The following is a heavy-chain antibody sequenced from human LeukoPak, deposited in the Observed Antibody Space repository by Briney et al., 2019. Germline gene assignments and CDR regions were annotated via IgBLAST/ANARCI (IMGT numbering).Heavy chain of an antibody. J-gene: IGHJ5*02. V-gene: IGHV4-30-4*08. CDR1: GGSISSGDYY. CDR2: IYYSGST. Sequence: KTSQTLSLTCTVSGGSISSGDYYWSWIRQPPGKGLEWIGYIYYSGSTYYNPSLKSRVTISVGTSKNQFSLKLSSVTAADTAVYYCARGEEVVSPNWFDPWGQGTLVTVSS. D-gene: IGHD4-23*01. CDR3: ARGEEVVSPNWFDP.